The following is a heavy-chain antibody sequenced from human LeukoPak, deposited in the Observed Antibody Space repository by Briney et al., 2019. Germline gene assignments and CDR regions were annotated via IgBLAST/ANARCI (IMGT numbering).Heavy chain of an antibody. D-gene: IGHD3-3*01. Sequence: SETLSLTRTVSGGSISSSSYYWGWIRQPPGKGLEWIGSIYYSGSTYYNPSLKSRVTISVDTSKNQFSLKLSSVTAADTAVYYCARLLEWLSYNWFDPWGQGTLVTVSS. CDR1: GGSISSSSYY. J-gene: IGHJ5*02. V-gene: IGHV4-39*01. CDR2: IYYSGST. CDR3: ARLLEWLSYNWFDP.